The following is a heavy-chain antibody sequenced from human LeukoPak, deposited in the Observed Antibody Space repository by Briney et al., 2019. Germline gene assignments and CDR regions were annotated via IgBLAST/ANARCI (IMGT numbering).Heavy chain of an antibody. CDR3: ARVSNYYDSSGYSPHFDY. V-gene: IGHV3-53*01. Sequence: GGSPRLSCAASGFTVSSNYMSWVRQAPGKGLEWVSVIYSGGSTYYADSVKGRFTISRDNSKNTLYLQMNSLRAEDTAVYYCARVSNYYDSSGYSPHFDYWGQGTLVTVSS. CDR1: GFTVSSNY. CDR2: IYSGGST. J-gene: IGHJ4*02. D-gene: IGHD3-22*01.